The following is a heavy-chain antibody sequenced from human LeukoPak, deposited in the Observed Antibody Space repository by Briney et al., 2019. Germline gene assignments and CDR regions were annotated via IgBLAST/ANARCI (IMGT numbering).Heavy chain of an antibody. CDR1: GFTFSSYE. D-gene: IGHD3-22*01. CDR3: AREDSSGYYFDY. J-gene: IGHJ4*02. V-gene: IGHV3-48*03. CDR2: ISSSGSTI. Sequence: PGGSLRLSCAASGFTFSSYEMNWVRQAPGKGLEWVSYISSSGSTIYYADSVKGRFTISRDNAKNSLYLQMNSLRAEDSAVYYCAREDSSGYYFDYWGQGTLVTVSS.